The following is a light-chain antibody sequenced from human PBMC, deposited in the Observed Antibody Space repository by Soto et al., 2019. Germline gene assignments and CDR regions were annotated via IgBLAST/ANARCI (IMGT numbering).Light chain of an antibody. CDR1: QSVSSSY. Sequence: EIVLTQSPGTLSLSPGERATLSCRASQSVSSSYLAWYQQKPGQAPRLLIYAASSRATGIPDRFSGSGSGTDFTLTINRLEPEDFAVYYCQDYGTSWTFGQGTKVDI. CDR2: AAS. V-gene: IGKV3-20*01. CDR3: QDYGTSWT. J-gene: IGKJ1*01.